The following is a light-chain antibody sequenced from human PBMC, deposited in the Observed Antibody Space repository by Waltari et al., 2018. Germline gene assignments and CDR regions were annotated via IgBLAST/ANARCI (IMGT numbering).Light chain of an antibody. V-gene: IGKV1-12*01. Sequence: DIQMTPSPSSVSASVGATVTITCRARQGVSTWLAWYQQKPGKAPKLLIYAASTLQTGVPSRCGGSGSGTDFTLTINTLQAEDSATYYCQQANSFPLTVGQGTRLEIK. CDR3: QQANSFPLT. J-gene: IGKJ5*01. CDR1: QGVSTW. CDR2: AAS.